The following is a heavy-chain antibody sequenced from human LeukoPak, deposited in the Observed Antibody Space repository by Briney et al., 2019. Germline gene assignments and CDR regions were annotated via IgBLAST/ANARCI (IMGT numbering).Heavy chain of an antibody. CDR3: TTGPGNSGY. CDR2: IKSTTVDGTP. Sequence: PGGSLRLSCEASGFTFGSYWMSWVRQAPGKGLEWVGRIKSTTVDGTPEYAAPVKGRFTISRDDSKNTVYLQMNSLKTEDTAVYYCTTGPGNSGYWGQGTLVTVSS. D-gene: IGHD4-23*01. V-gene: IGHV3-15*01. J-gene: IGHJ4*02. CDR1: GFTFGSYW.